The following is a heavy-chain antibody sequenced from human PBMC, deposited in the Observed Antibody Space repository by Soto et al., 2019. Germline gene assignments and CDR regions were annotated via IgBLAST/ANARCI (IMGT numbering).Heavy chain of an antibody. D-gene: IGHD1-26*01. J-gene: IGHJ4*02. CDR3: ATLYSGSYPLDF. V-gene: IGHV1-69*01. Sequence: SGEGSCKASWYTFTSYGISLGRQAPGQGLEWMGGIIPIFGTATYAQKFQGRVTITADESTSTAYMELSSLRSEDTAVYYCATLYSGSYPLDFWGQGTPVTVSS. CDR1: WYTFTSYG. CDR2: IIPIFGTA.